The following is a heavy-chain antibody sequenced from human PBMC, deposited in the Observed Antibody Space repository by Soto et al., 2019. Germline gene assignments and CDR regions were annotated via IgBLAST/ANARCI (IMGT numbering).Heavy chain of an antibody. CDR1: GFTFSSYS. CDR3: ARTYCSSTSCYIGDYYYYMDV. CDR2: ISSSSSYI. Sequence: GGSLRLSCAASGFTFSSYSMNWVRQAPGKGLEWVSSISSSSSYIYYADSVKGRFTISRDNAKNSLYLQMNSLRAEDTAVYYCARTYCSSTSCYIGDYYYYMDVWGKGTTVTVSS. D-gene: IGHD2-2*02. J-gene: IGHJ6*03. V-gene: IGHV3-21*01.